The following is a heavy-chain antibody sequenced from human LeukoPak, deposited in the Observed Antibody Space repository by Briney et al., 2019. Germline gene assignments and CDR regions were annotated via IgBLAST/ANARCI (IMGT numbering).Heavy chain of an antibody. Sequence: SETLSLTCTVSGGSISSYYWSWIRQPAGKGLEWIGRIYTSGSTNYNPSLKSRVTMSVDTSKNQFSLKLSSVTAADTAVYYCARGFGAATTENFDYWGQGTLVTVSS. D-gene: IGHD6-25*01. J-gene: IGHJ4*02. CDR3: ARGFGAATTENFDY. CDR2: IYTSGST. V-gene: IGHV4-4*07. CDR1: GGSISSYY.